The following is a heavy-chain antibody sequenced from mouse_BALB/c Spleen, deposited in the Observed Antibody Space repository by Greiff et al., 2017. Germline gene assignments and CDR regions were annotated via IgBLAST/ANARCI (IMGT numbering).Heavy chain of an antibody. D-gene: IGHD1-1*01. CDR1: GYSITSDYA. Sequence: VQLQQSGPGLVKPSQSLSLTCTVTGYSITSDYAWNWIRQFPGNKLEWMGYISYSGSTSYNPSLKSRISITRDTSKNQFFLQLNSVTTEDTATYYCARLRGSSFAWFAYWGQGTLVTVSA. V-gene: IGHV3-2*02. J-gene: IGHJ3*01. CDR2: ISYSGST. CDR3: ARLRGSSFAWFAY.